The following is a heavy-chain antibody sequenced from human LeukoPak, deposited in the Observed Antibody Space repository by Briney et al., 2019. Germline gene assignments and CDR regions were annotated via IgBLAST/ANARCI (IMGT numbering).Heavy chain of an antibody. Sequence: SETLSLTCTVSGGSISSYYWNWIRQPPGKGLEWIGYIYYSGSTNYNPSLKSRVTISVDTSKNQFSLKLSSVTAADTAVYYCASSVSGYGDYWGQGTLVTVSS. J-gene: IGHJ4*02. CDR1: GGSISSYY. V-gene: IGHV4-59*01. CDR2: IYYSGST. D-gene: IGHD5-12*01. CDR3: ASSVSGYGDY.